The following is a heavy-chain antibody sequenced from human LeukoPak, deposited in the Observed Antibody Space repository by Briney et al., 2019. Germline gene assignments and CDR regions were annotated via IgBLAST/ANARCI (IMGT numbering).Heavy chain of an antibody. Sequence: GGSLRLSCAASGGTFSSYAISWVRQAPGQGLEWMGRIIPIFGTANYAQKFQGRVTITTDESTSTAYMELSSLRSEDTAVYYCARESDVDTAMVWGYYFDYWGQGTLVTVSS. CDR1: GGTFSSYA. CDR3: ARESDVDTAMVWGYYFDY. V-gene: IGHV1-69*05. D-gene: IGHD5-18*01. J-gene: IGHJ4*02. CDR2: IIPIFGTA.